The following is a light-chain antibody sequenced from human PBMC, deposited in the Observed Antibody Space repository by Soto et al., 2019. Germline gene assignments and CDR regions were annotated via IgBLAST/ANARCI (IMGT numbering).Light chain of an antibody. CDR3: QQYKDWPTLT. J-gene: IGKJ4*01. Sequence: EILMTQSPLTLSVSPGEGATLSCRASQNINSNLAWYQQRPGQAPRVLIYGASSRASGIPDRFSGSGSGTDFTLTINRLEPDDFAVYYCQQYKDWPTLTFGGGTRVESK. CDR1: QNINSN. V-gene: IGKV3D-15*01. CDR2: GAS.